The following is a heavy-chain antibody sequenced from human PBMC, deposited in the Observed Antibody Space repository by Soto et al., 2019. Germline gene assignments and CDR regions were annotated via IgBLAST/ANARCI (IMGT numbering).Heavy chain of an antibody. CDR1: GFTFSSYG. Sequence: EVQLLESGGGLVQPGGSLRLSCAASGFTFSSYGMNWVRQAPGKGLEWVSGISGSGGSTHYADSVKGRFTIPRDNSKNSLDLQMNSLRAEDTAVYYCAKQSPYSNSWYGVDYWGQGTLVTVSS. CDR2: ISGSGGST. J-gene: IGHJ4*02. CDR3: AKQSPYSNSWYGVDY. D-gene: IGHD6-13*01. V-gene: IGHV3-23*01.